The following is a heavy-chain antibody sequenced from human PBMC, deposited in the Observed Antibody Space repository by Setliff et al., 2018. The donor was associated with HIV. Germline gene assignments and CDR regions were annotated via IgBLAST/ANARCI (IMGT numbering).Heavy chain of an antibody. CDR3: AREDALTQQFDS. J-gene: IGHJ4*02. CDR2: TYTSGNT. V-gene: IGHV4-61*09. D-gene: IGHD6-13*01. CDR1: GGSISSGNSY. Sequence: SETLSLTCTVSGGSISSGNSYWSWIRQPAVKGLEWIGHTYTSGNTNYNPSLKSRVTISIDTSKNQFSLKLTSVTAADTAVYSCAREDALTQQFDSWGQGTLVTVSS.